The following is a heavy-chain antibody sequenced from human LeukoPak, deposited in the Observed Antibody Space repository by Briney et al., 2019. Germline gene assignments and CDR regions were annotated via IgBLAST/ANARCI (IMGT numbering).Heavy chain of an antibody. CDR2: ISGRWCSR. V-gene: IGHV3-23*01. CDR3: AKDSMIVVVYYFDY. J-gene: IGHJ4*02. CDR1: GFTFSSYA. D-gene: IGHD3-22*01. Sequence: GGTLRLSCAASGFTFSSYAMSGVRQAPGKGLEGVLAISGRWCSRLCADFVRGRVTISRDNSKNTLYLQMNSLRAEDTAVYYCAKDSMIVVVYYFDYWGEGTLVTVSS.